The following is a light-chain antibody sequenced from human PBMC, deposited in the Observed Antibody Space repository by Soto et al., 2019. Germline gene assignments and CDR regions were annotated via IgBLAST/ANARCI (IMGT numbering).Light chain of an antibody. CDR3: QQFNDYPIT. J-gene: IGKJ5*01. CDR1: QGISSY. V-gene: IGKV1-9*01. CDR2: AAS. Sequence: DIQLTQSPSFLSASEGDRVTITCRASQGISSYLAWYQQKPGKAPKLLMYAASTLQRGVPSRFSGSGSGTEFTLAIRSLQPEDFATYYCQQFNDYPITFGQGTRLEIK.